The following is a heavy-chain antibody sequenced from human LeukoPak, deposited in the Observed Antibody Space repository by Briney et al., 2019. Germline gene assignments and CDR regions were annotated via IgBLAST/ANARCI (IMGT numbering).Heavy chain of an antibody. CDR2: IIPIFGTA. Sequence: SVKVSCKASGGTFSSYAISWVRQAPGQGLEWMGGIIPIFGTANYAQKFQGRVTITTDESTSTAYMELSSLRSEDTAVYYCARDRGSAYYFDYWGQGTLVTVSS. D-gene: IGHD6-25*01. J-gene: IGHJ4*02. CDR1: GGTFSSYA. V-gene: IGHV1-69*05. CDR3: ARDRGSAYYFDY.